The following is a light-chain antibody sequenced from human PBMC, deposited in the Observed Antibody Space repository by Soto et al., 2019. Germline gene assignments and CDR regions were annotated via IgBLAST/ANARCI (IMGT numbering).Light chain of an antibody. CDR3: QQFSSYPLT. V-gene: IGKV3-20*01. J-gene: IGKJ4*02. CDR1: QSVSSSY. CDR2: GAS. Sequence: EIVLTQSPGTLSLSPGERATLSCRASQSVSSSYLAWYQQKPSQAPRLLIFGASSRAAGIPDRFSGSGSGTDFTLTISRLEPEDFAVYYCQQFSSYPLTFGGGTKVDIK.